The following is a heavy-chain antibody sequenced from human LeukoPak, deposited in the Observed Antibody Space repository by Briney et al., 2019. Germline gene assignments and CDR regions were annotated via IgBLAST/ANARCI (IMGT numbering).Heavy chain of an antibody. Sequence: PGGSLRLSCAASGFTFSSYAMSWVRQAPGKGLEWVSAISGSGGNTYYADSVKGRFTISRDNSKNTLFLQMNSLRAEDTAVYYCAKLLMANDYGDPWGQGTLVTVSS. CDR1: GFTFSSYA. CDR3: AKLLMANDYGDP. V-gene: IGHV3-23*01. J-gene: IGHJ5*02. D-gene: IGHD4-17*01. CDR2: ISGSGGNT.